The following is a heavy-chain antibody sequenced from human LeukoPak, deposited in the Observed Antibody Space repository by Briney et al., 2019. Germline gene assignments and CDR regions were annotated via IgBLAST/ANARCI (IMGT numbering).Heavy chain of an antibody. J-gene: IGHJ4*02. CDR1: GVSISSTNSY. CDR3: ARKREGPTTGIDY. Sequence: PSETLSLTCTVSGVSISSTNSYWGWIRQSPRMGLEWIGNIYSSGSTYYNPSLKSRVTISIDTSENQFSLKLTSVTAADTAVYYCARKREGPTTGIDYWGQGTLVTVSS. V-gene: IGHV4-39*07. D-gene: IGHD1-26*01. CDR2: IYSSGST.